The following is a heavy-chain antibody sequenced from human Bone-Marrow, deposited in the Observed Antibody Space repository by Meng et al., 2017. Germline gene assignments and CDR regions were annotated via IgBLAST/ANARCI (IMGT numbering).Heavy chain of an antibody. J-gene: IGHJ4*02. CDR1: GFTLTSYA. D-gene: IGHD6-13*01. CDR2: ISGSGGST. Sequence: VQPWESGGGLGQTGLSLRLSCAHSGFTLTSYAMSCVRHAAGKGLEWVSAISGSGGSTYYADSVKGRFTISRDNSKNPLYLQMHSLRAEDTAVYYCARGAGIFGGQGTLVTVSS. CDR3: ARGAGIF. V-gene: IGHV3-23*01.